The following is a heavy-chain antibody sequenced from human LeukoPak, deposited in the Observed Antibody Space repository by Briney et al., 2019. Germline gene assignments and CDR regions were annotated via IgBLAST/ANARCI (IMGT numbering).Heavy chain of an antibody. D-gene: IGHD6-13*01. V-gene: IGHV3-21*01. CDR2: ISSSSSYI. CDR3: ARSYSSSWYVPYYYYYMDV. CDR1: GFTFSSYS. J-gene: IGHJ6*03. Sequence: PGGSLRLSCAASGFTFSSYSMNWVRQAPGKGLEWVSSISSSSSYIYYADSVKGRFTISRDNAKNSLYLQMNSLRAEDTAVYYCARSYSSSWYVPYYYYYMDVWGKGTTVTVSS.